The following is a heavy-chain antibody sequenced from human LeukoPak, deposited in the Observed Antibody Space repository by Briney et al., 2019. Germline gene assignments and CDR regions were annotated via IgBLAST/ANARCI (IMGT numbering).Heavy chain of an antibody. D-gene: IGHD6-13*01. Sequence: GESLKISCKGSGYSFTSYWIGWVRQMPGKGLEWVGIIYPGDSDTRHSPSFQGQVTISADKSISTAYLQWSSLKASDTAMYYCARSHGAAAGRFDYWGQGTLVTVSS. CDR2: IYPGDSDT. CDR1: GYSFTSYW. J-gene: IGHJ4*02. CDR3: ARSHGAAAGRFDY. V-gene: IGHV5-51*01.